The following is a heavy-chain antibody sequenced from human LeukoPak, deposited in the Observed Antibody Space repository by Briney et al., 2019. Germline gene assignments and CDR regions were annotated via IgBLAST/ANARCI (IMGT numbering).Heavy chain of an antibody. D-gene: IGHD2-2*01. CDR1: GFNFSNTW. Sequence: AGGSLRLSCAASGFNFSNTWMTWVRQAPGKGLEWVSAISGSGGSTYYADSVKGRFTISRDNSKNTLYLRMNSLRAEDTAVYYCAKKRGVVPAAMPIDYWGQGTLVTVSS. V-gene: IGHV3-23*01. J-gene: IGHJ4*02. CDR2: ISGSGGST. CDR3: AKKRGVVPAAMPIDY.